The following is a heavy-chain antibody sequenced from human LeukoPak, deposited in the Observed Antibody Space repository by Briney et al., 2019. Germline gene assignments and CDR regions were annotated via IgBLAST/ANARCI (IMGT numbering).Heavy chain of an antibody. J-gene: IGHJ5*02. CDR2: IYYSGST. CDR3: ARHEYSGSYYGLSWFGP. V-gene: IGHV4-39*01. CDR1: GGSISRSGYY. D-gene: IGHD1-26*01. Sequence: SXXLSLTCTVSGGSISRSGYYWGWIRHPPGKGLEWIASIYYSGSTYYNPAMKSRVTISVDTTKNQLSLKLSSLTAADTAVYYCARHEYSGSYYGLSWFGPWGQGTLVTVSS.